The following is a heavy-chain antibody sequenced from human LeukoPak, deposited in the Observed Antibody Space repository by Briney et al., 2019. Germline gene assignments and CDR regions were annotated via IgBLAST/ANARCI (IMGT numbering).Heavy chain of an antibody. J-gene: IGHJ4*02. Sequence: SVKVSCKASGGTFSSYTISWVRQAPGQGLEWMGRIIPILGIANYAQKFQGRVTITADKSTSTAYMELSSLRSEDTAVYYCARDCSGGSCYDYRGQGTLVTVSS. V-gene: IGHV1-69*04. D-gene: IGHD2-15*01. CDR3: ARDCSGGSCYDY. CDR1: GGTFSSYT. CDR2: IIPILGIA.